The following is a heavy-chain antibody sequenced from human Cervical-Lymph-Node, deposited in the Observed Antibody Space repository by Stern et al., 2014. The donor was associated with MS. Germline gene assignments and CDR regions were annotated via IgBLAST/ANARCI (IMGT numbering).Heavy chain of an antibody. CDR3: ARDGDTAMVTPLYFFAF. J-gene: IGHJ4*02. Sequence: VQLEESGAEVKEPGSAVKVSCKASGGSFNNYAINWVRQAPGQGLEWVGGVIPIFGTPQYAHKFQGRLTFTADESTNTAYMELSSLRSEDSAVYYFARDGDTAMVTPLYFFAFWGQGTLVIVSS. D-gene: IGHD5-18*01. V-gene: IGHV1-69*01. CDR2: VIPIFGTP. CDR1: GGSFNNYA.